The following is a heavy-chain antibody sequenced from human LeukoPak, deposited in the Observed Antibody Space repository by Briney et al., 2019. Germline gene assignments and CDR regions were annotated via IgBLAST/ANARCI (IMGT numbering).Heavy chain of an antibody. V-gene: IGHV2-5*01. J-gene: IGHJ4*02. D-gene: IGHD1-26*01. CDR1: GFSLTTSEVG. Sequence: SGPPLVEPTQTLTLTCAVSGFSLTTSEVGVGWIRQLPRKALEWLALVSWNDFKSFSPSLKSRLTITKDTSKDQVVLTMTNMDPVDTATYYCARFLHSGTYRFDYWGQGTLVTVSS. CDR3: ARFLHSGTYRFDY. CDR2: VSWNDFK.